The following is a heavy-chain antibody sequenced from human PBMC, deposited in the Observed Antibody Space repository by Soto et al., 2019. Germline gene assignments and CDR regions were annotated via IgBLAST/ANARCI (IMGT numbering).Heavy chain of an antibody. D-gene: IGHD3-10*01. CDR1: GYTFTSYA. V-gene: IGHV1-3*05. CDR2: INAGNGNT. Sequence: QVQLVQSGAEEKKPGASVKVSCKASGYTFTSYAMHWVRQAPGQRLEWMGWINAGNGNTKYSQKFQGRVTITRDTSASAADMELGSLRSEDTAVYYCARDWVRGYYYDGMDVWGQGTTVTVSS. CDR3: ARDWVRGYYYDGMDV. J-gene: IGHJ6*02.